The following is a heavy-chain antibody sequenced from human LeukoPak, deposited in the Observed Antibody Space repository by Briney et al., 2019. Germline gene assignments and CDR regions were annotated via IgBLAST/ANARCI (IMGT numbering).Heavy chain of an antibody. CDR2: ISGSGGST. CDR1: GFTFSSYA. J-gene: IGHJ3*02. D-gene: IGHD6-19*01. V-gene: IGHV3-23*01. CDR3: AKETSPYSSGPRGAFDI. Sequence: PGGSLRLSCAASGFTFSSYAMSWVRQAPGKGLEWVSAISGSGGSTYYADSVKGPFTISRDNSKNTLYLQMNSLRAEDTAVYYCAKETSPYSSGPRGAFDIWGQGIMVTVSS.